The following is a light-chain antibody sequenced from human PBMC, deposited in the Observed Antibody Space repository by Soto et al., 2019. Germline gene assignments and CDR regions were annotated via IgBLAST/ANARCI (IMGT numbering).Light chain of an antibody. V-gene: IGKV1-9*01. CDR1: QGISSS. CDR3: QQLNNYPIT. Sequence: DIQLTQSPSFLSASVGDRVTITCRASQGISSSLAWYQQKPGQAPKLLIYSASSLQGGVPSRFSGSGSGTEFTLTISSLQPEDFSTYYWQQLNNYPITFGQGTRLEIK. J-gene: IGKJ5*01. CDR2: SAS.